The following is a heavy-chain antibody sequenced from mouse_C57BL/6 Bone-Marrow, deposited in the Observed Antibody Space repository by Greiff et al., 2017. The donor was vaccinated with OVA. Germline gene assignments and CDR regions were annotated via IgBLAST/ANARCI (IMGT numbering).Heavy chain of an antibody. D-gene: IGHD1-1*01. CDR2: IHPNSGST. V-gene: IGHV1-64*01. Sequence: QVQLKQSGAELVKPGASVKLSCKASGYTFTSYWMHWVKQRPGQGLEWIGMIHPNSGSTNYNEKFKSKATLTVDKSSSTAYMQLSSLTSEDSAVYYCARWYYEGFAYWGQGTLVTVSA. CDR3: ARWYYEGFAY. CDR1: GYTFTSYW. J-gene: IGHJ3*01.